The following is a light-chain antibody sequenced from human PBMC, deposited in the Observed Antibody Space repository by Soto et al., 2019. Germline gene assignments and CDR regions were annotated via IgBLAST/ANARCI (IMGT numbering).Light chain of an antibody. CDR2: GAS. V-gene: IGKV3-15*01. Sequence: EIVMTQSPATLSVSPGERATLSCRASQSVSSSLAWYQQKPGQAPRLLIYGASTRDNGVPARFSGSGSGTKFTLTISSLQSEDSAVYYCQQHNNWPPYTFGQGTKVDIK. CDR3: QQHNNWPPYT. CDR1: QSVSSS. J-gene: IGKJ2*01.